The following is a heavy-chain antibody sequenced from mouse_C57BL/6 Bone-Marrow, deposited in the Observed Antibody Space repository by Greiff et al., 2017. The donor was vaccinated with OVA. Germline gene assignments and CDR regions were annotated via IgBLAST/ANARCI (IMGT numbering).Heavy chain of an antibody. V-gene: IGHV5-9-1*02. Sequence: DVMLVESGEGLVKPGGSLKLSCAASGFTFSSYAMSWVRQTPEKRLEWVAYISSGGDYIYYADTVKGRFTISRDNARNTLYLQMSSLKSEDTAMYYWTRDDYSNYHYAMDYWGQGTSVTVSS. CDR1: GFTFSSYA. J-gene: IGHJ4*01. CDR3: TRDDYSNYHYAMDY. CDR2: ISSGGDYI. D-gene: IGHD2-5*01.